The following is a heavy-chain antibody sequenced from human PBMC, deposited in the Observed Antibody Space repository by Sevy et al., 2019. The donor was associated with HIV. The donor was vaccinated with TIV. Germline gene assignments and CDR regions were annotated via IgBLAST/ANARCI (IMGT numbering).Heavy chain of an antibody. D-gene: IGHD4-17*01. J-gene: IGHJ4*02. CDR1: GGSISSSSYY. Sequence: SETLSLTCTVSGGSISSSSYYWGWIRQPPGKGLEWNGSISYTGNTYYNPSLKSLVTITVDTSKNQFSLNLSSVTAADTALYYCARLAYGDYSCYIDDWGQGTLVTVSS. CDR2: ISYTGNT. V-gene: IGHV4-39*01. CDR3: ARLAYGDYSCYIDD.